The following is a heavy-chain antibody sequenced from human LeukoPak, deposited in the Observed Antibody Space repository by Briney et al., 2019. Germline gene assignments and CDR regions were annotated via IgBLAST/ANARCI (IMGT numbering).Heavy chain of an antibody. CDR3: ADVRYKYGKDY. Sequence: GGPLRLSCAASGFTFSSYAMSWVRQAPGKGLEWVSGINGNADSTYYADSVKGRFTISRDNSKNTLYLQMNSLRAEDTAVYYCADVRYKYGKDYWGQGTLVTVSS. J-gene: IGHJ4*02. D-gene: IGHD2/OR15-2a*01. CDR2: INGNADST. V-gene: IGHV3-23*01. CDR1: GFTFSSYA.